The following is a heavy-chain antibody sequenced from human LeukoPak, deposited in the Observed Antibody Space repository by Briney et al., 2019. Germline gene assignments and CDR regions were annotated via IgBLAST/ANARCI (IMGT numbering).Heavy chain of an antibody. CDR1: GFTFSSYW. CDR2: INSDGSST. J-gene: IGHJ4*02. CDR3: ARVWYYYDSSGYLHRSYYFDY. D-gene: IGHD3-22*01. Sequence: GGSLRLSCAASGFTFSSYWMHWVRQAPGKGLVWVSRINSDGSSTSYADSVKGRFTISRDNAKNTLYLQMNSLRAEDTAVYYCARVWYYYDSSGYLHRSYYFDYWGQGTLVTVSS. V-gene: IGHV3-74*01.